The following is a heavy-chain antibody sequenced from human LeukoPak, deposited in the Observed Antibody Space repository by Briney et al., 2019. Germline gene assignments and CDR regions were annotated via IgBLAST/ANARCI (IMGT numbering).Heavy chain of an antibody. CDR2: ISGSGDST. CDR3: ARDPGVRGVIGYYMDV. Sequence: GGSLRLSCAASGFTFSSYGMTWVRQAPGKGLEWVSGISGSGDSTYYADSVKGRFTISRDNSKNTVYLQMNSLRAEDTAVYYCARDPGVRGVIGYYMDVWGKGTTVTVSS. V-gene: IGHV3-23*01. J-gene: IGHJ6*03. D-gene: IGHD3-10*02. CDR1: GFTFSSYG.